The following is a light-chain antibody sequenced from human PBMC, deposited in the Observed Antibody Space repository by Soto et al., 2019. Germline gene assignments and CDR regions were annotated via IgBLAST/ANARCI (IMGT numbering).Light chain of an antibody. J-gene: IGLJ1*01. CDR1: SSDVGSYDY. V-gene: IGLV2-14*03. CDR3: SSYTGAYTLV. CDR2: DVN. Sequence: QSVLTQPASVSGSPGQSITFFCTGTSSDVGSYDYVSWHQQHPGKAPKLIIYDVNNRPSGVPSRFSGSKSGNTASLIISGLQAEDEADYYCSSYTGAYTLVFGTGTKVTVL.